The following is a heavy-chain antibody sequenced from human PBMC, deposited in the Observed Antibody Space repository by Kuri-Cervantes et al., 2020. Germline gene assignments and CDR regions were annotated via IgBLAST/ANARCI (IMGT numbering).Heavy chain of an antibody. CDR3: AKALADYGDYPGSY. J-gene: IGHJ4*02. Sequence: ASVKVSCKASGYTFISYHISWVRRAPGQGLEWVGWISPYNGDTKSAQRLQGRVTMTTDTSTSTAYMELRSLRSDDTAVYYCAKALADYGDYPGSYWGQGTLVTVSS. V-gene: IGHV1-18*01. CDR2: ISPYNGDT. CDR1: GYTFISYH. D-gene: IGHD4-17*01.